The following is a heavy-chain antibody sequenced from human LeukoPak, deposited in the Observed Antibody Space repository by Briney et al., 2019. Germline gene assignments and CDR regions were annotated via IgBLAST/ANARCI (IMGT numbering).Heavy chain of an antibody. V-gene: IGHV3-21*01. J-gene: IGHJ4*02. D-gene: IGHD3-10*01. CDR3: ARDDGSGSYYCDY. Sequence: GGSLRLSCAASGFTFSSYNMNWVRQAPGKGLEWVSSISSSSSYIYYADSVKGRFTISRDNAKNSLYLQMNSLRAEDTAVYYCARDDGSGSYYCDYWGQGTLVTVSS. CDR1: GFTFSSYN. CDR2: ISSSSSYI.